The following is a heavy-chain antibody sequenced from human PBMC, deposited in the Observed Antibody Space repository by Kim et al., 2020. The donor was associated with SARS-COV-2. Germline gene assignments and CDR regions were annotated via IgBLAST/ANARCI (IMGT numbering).Heavy chain of an antibody. CDR3: ARDEAAAGTAFDI. J-gene: IGHJ3*02. Sequence: SLKSRGTMSVDTSKNQFSLKLSSVTAADTAVYSCARDEAAAGTAFDIWGQGTMVTVSS. D-gene: IGHD6-13*01. V-gene: IGHV4-4*07.